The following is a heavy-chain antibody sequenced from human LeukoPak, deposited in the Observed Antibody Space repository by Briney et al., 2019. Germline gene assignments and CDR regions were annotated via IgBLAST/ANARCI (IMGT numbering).Heavy chain of an antibody. CDR2: ISAYDGNT. J-gene: IGHJ4*02. V-gene: IGHV1-18*01. D-gene: IGHD5-18*01. CDR3: ARDDGYSYRKGVDRFDY. Sequence: ASVKVSCKASGYTFMSYGISWVRQAPGQGLEWMGWISAYDGNTNYVQKFQGRVTMTVDTSTSSAYMDLRSLRSDDTAVYYCARDDGYSYRKGVDRFDYWGQGTPVTVSS. CDR1: GYTFMSYG.